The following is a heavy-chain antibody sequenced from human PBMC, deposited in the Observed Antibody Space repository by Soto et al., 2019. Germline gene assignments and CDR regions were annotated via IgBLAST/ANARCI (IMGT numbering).Heavy chain of an antibody. D-gene: IGHD3-3*01. V-gene: IGHV3-21*04. J-gene: IGHJ4*02. CDR3: AKEMDYDFWSGYYRF. CDR2: FTSSSHI. CDR1: GFTFNSYS. Sequence: PGGSLRLSCVASGFTFNSYSMNWVRQAPGKGLEWVSSFTSSSHIYYADSVKGRFTISRDNSKNTLYLQMNSLRAEDTAVYYCAKEMDYDFWSGYYRFWGQGTLVTVSS.